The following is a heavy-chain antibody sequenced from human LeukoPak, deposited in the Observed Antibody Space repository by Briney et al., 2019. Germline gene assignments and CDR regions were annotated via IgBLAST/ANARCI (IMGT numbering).Heavy chain of an antibody. CDR3: VPEGRGSEY. CDR1: GYTFTGYY. V-gene: IGHV1-2*02. J-gene: IGHJ4*02. CDR2: INPNSGDT. Sequence: ASVKVSCKASGYTFTGYYLHWVRQAPGQGLEWMGWINPNSGDTNYAQKFQGRVTMTRDMSISTAYMELSRLTSDDTAVYYCVPEGRGSEYWGKGTLVTVSS. D-gene: IGHD5-24*01.